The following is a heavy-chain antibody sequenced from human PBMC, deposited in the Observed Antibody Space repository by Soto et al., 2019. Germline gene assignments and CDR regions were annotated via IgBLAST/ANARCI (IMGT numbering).Heavy chain of an antibody. J-gene: IGHJ6*02. CDR2: ISYDGSNK. D-gene: IGHD6-19*01. Sequence: GGSLRLSCAASGFTFSSYAMHWVRQAPGKGLEWVAVISYDGSNKYYADSVKGRFTISRDNSKNTLYLQMNSLRAEDTAVYYCARRDDEAVAYYYYYYGMDVWGQGTTVTVSS. CDR3: ARRDDEAVAYYYYYYGMDV. V-gene: IGHV3-30-3*01. CDR1: GFTFSSYA.